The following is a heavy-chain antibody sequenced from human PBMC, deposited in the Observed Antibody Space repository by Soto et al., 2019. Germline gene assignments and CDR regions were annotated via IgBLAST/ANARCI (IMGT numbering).Heavy chain of an antibody. V-gene: IGHV4-4*02. D-gene: IGHD6-19*01. J-gene: IGHJ3*01. Sequence: QVQLQESGPGLVKPSGTLSLTCAVSGDSLTNSRWWTWVRQPPGKGPEWIGDILHSGETNYTPSLKSRVFISVDKSQNQFSLRVSSVTAADPAVYYCAYSTGWYRHDVWGQGTWVTFSS. CDR1: GDSLTNSRW. CDR3: AYSTGWYRHDV. CDR2: ILHSGET.